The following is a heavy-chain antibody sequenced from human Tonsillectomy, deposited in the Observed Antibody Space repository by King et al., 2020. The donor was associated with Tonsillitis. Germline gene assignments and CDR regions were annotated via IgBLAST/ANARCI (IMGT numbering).Heavy chain of an antibody. D-gene: IGHD3-10*01. CDR3: AKDFHCGSGSQPYCDY. J-gene: IGHJ4*02. CDR2: IYSGGSST. Sequence: VQLVESGGGLVQPGGSLRLSCAASGFTFSSYAMSWVRQAPGKGLEWVSVIYSGGSSTYYADSVKGRFTISRDNSKNTLYLQMNSLRAEDTAVYYCAKDFHCGSGSQPYCDYWGQGTLVTVSS. CDR1: GFTFSSYA. V-gene: IGHV3-23*03.